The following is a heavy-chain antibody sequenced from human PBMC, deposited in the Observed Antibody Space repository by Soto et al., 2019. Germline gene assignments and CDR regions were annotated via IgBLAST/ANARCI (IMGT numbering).Heavy chain of an antibody. Sequence: QVQLVQSGAEVKKPGSSVKVSCKASGGTFTSYAISWVRQAPGQGLAWMGGIMPIFGTANYAKKFQGRVTITSDESTSTAYMELSSLRSEDTAVYYCAGPPELTRIYYYYGMDVWGQGTTVTVSS. CDR2: IMPIFGTA. V-gene: IGHV1-69*05. J-gene: IGHJ6*02. CDR1: GGTFTSYA. D-gene: IGHD1-7*01. CDR3: AGPPELTRIYYYYGMDV.